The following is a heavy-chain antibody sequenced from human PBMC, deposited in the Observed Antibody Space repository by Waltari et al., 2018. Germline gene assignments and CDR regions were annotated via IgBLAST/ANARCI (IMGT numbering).Heavy chain of an antibody. J-gene: IGHJ4*02. V-gene: IGHV4-59*01. CDR2: IYYTGST. CDR3: ARGSGYSSVTL. Sequence: QLHLQESGPGLVNPSEPLSLPCPAPVAPSGLSYWTWIRQPPGKGLERIGYIYYTGSTNHNPSLKSRVTISLDTSKNQFSLKLTSATAADTAVYYCARGSGYSSVTLWGQGTLVTVSS. D-gene: IGHD5-18*01. CDR1: VAPSGLSY.